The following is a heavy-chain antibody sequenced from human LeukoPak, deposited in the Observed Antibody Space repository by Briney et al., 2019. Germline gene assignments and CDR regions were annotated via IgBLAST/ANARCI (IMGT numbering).Heavy chain of an antibody. CDR2: IRNKANSYTT. Sequence: GGSLRLSCAASGFTFSDHYMDWVRQAPGKGLEWVGRIRNKANSYTTQYAASVKGRFTIARDDTKNSLYLHMNSLKTEDTAMYYCARDGILGYWGQGTLVTVSS. V-gene: IGHV3-72*01. J-gene: IGHJ4*02. CDR1: GFTFSDHY. D-gene: IGHD7-27*01. CDR3: ARDGILGY.